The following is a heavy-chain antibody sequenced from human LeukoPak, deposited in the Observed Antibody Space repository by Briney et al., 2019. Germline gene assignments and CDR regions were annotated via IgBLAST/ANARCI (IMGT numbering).Heavy chain of an antibody. J-gene: IGHJ4*02. CDR2: IYYSGST. Sequence: PSETLSLTCTVSGGSISSSSYYWGWIRQPPGKGLEWIGSIYYSGSTYYNPSLKSRVTISVDTSKNQFSLKLSSVTAADTAVYYCARDRGTWNDDGFDYWGQGTLVTVCS. V-gene: IGHV4-39*02. D-gene: IGHD1-1*01. CDR1: GGSISSSSYY. CDR3: ARDRGTWNDDGFDY.